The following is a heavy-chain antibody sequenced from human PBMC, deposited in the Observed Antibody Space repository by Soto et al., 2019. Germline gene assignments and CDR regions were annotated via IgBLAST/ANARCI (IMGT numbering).Heavy chain of an antibody. Sequence: GGSLRLSCAASGFTFSSYGMHWVRQAPGKGLEWVAVISYDGSNKYYADSVKGRFTISRDNSKNTLYLQMNSLRAEDTAVYYCAKDQSAFSYCGGDCYDYYYYGMDVWGQGTTVTV. CDR2: ISYDGSNK. CDR3: AKDQSAFSYCGGDCYDYYYYGMDV. CDR1: GFTFSSYG. J-gene: IGHJ6*02. V-gene: IGHV3-30*18. D-gene: IGHD2-21*02.